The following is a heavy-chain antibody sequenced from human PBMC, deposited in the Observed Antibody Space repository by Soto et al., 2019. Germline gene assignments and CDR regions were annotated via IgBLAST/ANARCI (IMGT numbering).Heavy chain of an antibody. J-gene: IGHJ4*02. D-gene: IGHD3-10*01. Sequence: PGGSLRLSCAASGFTFSSYAMSWVRQAPGKGLEWVSAISGSGGSTYYADSVKGRFTISRDNSKNTLYLQMNSLRAEDTAVYYCAKRGRGGTSEWYFDYPGPGPLVTVST. CDR3: AKRGRGGTSEWYFDY. V-gene: IGHV3-23*01. CDR1: GFTFSSYA. CDR2: ISGSGGST.